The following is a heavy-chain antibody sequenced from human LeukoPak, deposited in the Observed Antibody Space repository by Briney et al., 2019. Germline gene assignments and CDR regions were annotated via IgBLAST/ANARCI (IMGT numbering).Heavy chain of an antibody. J-gene: IGHJ3*02. Sequence: GGSLRLSCAASGFTFSSYAMSWARQAPGKGLEWVSAISGSGGSTYYADSVKGRFTISRDNSKNTLYLQMNSLRAEDTAVYYCARGFLEWLSGAFDIWGQGTMVTVSS. CDR1: GFTFSSYA. CDR2: ISGSGGST. D-gene: IGHD3-3*01. CDR3: ARGFLEWLSGAFDI. V-gene: IGHV3-23*01.